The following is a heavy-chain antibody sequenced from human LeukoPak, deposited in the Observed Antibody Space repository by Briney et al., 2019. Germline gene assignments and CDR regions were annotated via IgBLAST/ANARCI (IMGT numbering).Heavy chain of an antibody. CDR3: ARQDGNSKYYFDY. V-gene: IGHV5-51*01. CDR1: GYRFTYYW. D-gene: IGHD1-1*01. Sequence: GESLKISCKGSGYRFTYYWLGWVRQMPGKGLEWMGIIYPGDSDIIYRPPFQGQATISVDQSISTAYLQWSSLKASDTAMYYCARQDGNSKYYFDYWGQGTLVTVSS. J-gene: IGHJ4*02. CDR2: IYPGDSDI.